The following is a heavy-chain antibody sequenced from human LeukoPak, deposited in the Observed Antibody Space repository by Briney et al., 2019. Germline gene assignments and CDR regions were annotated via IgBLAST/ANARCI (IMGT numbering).Heavy chain of an antibody. V-gene: IGHV4-34*01. D-gene: IGHD3-22*01. CDR1: GVSFSGYY. CDR3: ASIDSSGAFDY. Sequence: SETLSLTCAVYGVSFSGYYWSWIRQPPGKGLEWIGEINHSGSTNYNPSLKSRVTISVDTSKNQFSLKLSSVTAADTAVYYCASIDSSGAFDYWGQGTLVTVSS. J-gene: IGHJ4*02. CDR2: INHSGST.